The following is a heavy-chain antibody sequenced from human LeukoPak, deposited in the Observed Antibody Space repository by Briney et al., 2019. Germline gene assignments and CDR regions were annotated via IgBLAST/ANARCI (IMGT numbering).Heavy chain of an antibody. CDR1: GGSISRGSYY. CDR3: AREVFKYYDSSGYSNPYFDY. Sequence: SETLSLTCTVSGGSISRGSYYWSWIRQPAGKGLEWIGRIYTSGSTNYNPSLKSRVTISVDTSKNQFSLKLSSVTAADTAVYYCAREVFKYYDSSGYSNPYFDYWGQGTLVTVSS. CDR2: IYTSGST. J-gene: IGHJ4*02. D-gene: IGHD3-22*01. V-gene: IGHV4-61*02.